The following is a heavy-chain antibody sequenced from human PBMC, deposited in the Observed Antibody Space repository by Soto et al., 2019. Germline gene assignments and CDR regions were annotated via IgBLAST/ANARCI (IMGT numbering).Heavy chain of an antibody. CDR1: GYSFTSYW. CDR3: ARPYYYDSSGLSYFDY. D-gene: IGHD3-22*01. V-gene: IGHV5-51*01. J-gene: IGHJ4*02. Sequence: PGESLKISCKGSGYSFTSYWIGWVRQMPGKGLEWMGIIYPADSNTRYSPSFQGQVTISADKSISTAYLQWSSLKASDTAMYYCARPYYYDSSGLSYFDYWGQGTLVTVSS. CDR2: IYPADSNT.